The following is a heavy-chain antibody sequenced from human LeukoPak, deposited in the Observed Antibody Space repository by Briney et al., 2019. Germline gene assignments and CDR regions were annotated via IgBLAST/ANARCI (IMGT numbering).Heavy chain of an antibody. V-gene: IGHV4-39*07. Sequence: SETLSLTCTVSGDSISSANYYWGWVRQPPGEGLEWIGSIYFSGSTYYNPSLKSRVTISVETSKVQFSLKLSSVTAADTAVYYCVRDSCSSTSCRKKFDNWGQGTLVTVSS. D-gene: IGHD2-2*01. CDR1: GDSISSANYY. CDR2: IYFSGST. CDR3: VRDSCSSTSCRKKFDN. J-gene: IGHJ4*02.